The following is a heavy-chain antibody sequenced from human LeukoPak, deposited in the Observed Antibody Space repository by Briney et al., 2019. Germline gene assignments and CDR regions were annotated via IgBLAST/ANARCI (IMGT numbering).Heavy chain of an antibody. D-gene: IGHD3-22*01. Sequence: PGGSLGLSCAASGFSFDEYTLHWVCQAPGKGLEWVSLISWDGGSRDYADSVKGRFTISRDNSKNSLYLQMNSLRTEDTALYYCAKDLDSSGYRFYFRHWGQGTLVTVSS. V-gene: IGHV3-43*01. CDR1: GFSFDEYT. CDR3: AKDLDSSGYRFYFRH. CDR2: ISWDGGSR. J-gene: IGHJ1*01.